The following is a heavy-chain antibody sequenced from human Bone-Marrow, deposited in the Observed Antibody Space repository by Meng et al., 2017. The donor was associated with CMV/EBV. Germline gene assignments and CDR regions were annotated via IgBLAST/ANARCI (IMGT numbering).Heavy chain of an antibody. J-gene: IGHJ5*02. V-gene: IGHV4-31*03. Sequence: SETLSLTCNVSGDSLNGGGYYWTWIRQHPERGLEWIGYIYSGGTTFYNPSLTSRVTISADMSKNQFSLKLTSVTAADTAVYYCARGAAAFPWGRGTLVTVSS. CDR1: GDSLNGGGYY. D-gene: IGHD6-25*01. CDR3: ARGAAAFP. CDR2: IYSGGTT.